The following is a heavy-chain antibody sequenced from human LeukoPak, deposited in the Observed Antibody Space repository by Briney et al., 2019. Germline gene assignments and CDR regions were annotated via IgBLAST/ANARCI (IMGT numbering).Heavy chain of an antibody. CDR2: ISGSGGST. Sequence: PGGSLRLSCAASGFTFSSHAMSWVRQAPGKGLEWVSAISGSGGSTYYADSVKGRFTISRDNSKNTLYLQMNSLRAEDTAVYYCAKDSDIVVVPAHVDYWGQGTLVTVSS. D-gene: IGHD2-2*01. J-gene: IGHJ4*02. CDR3: AKDSDIVVVPAHVDY. V-gene: IGHV3-23*01. CDR1: GFTFSSHA.